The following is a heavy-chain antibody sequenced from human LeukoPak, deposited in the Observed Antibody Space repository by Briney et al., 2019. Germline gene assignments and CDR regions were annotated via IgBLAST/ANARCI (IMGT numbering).Heavy chain of an antibody. V-gene: IGHV3-21*06. CDR3: ATETNGRHYDY. CDR2: IGPTGSDR. CDR1: GLTFSTSG. J-gene: IGHJ4*02. Sequence: GGSLRLSCTASGLTFSTSGFNWVRQAPGKGLEWVASIGPTGSDRYHADSIKGRFTVSRDNANSFLYLQMNSLRAEDTAVYYCATETNGRHYDYWGQGTLLTVSS. D-gene: IGHD1-14*01.